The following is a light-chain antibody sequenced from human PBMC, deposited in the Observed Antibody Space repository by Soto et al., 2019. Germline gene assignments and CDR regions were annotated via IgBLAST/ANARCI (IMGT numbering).Light chain of an antibody. CDR2: EVS. V-gene: IGLV2-14*01. Sequence: QSVLAQPASVSGSPGQSITISCTGTSSDVGGYRYVSWYQQHPGKAPKLIIYEVSHRPSGISSRFSGSKSGNTASLTISGLQAEDEADYYCCSYAGSSTLYVFGTGTKVTVL. CDR1: SSDVGGYRY. CDR3: CSYAGSSTLYV. J-gene: IGLJ1*01.